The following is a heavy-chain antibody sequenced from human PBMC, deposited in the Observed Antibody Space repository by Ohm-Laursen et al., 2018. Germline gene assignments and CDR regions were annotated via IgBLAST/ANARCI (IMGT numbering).Heavy chain of an antibody. D-gene: IGHD2/OR15-2a*01. CDR1: GFTFSSYG. V-gene: IGHV3-33*01. Sequence: SLRLSCAASGFTFSSYGMHWVRQAPGKGLEWVAMIWSDGSKRHYTDSLKGRFTISRDSAKNSLYLQINSLKGEDTAVYFCARDPTFHAFDIWGQGTMVTVSS. CDR3: ARDPTFHAFDI. J-gene: IGHJ3*02. CDR2: IWSDGSKR.